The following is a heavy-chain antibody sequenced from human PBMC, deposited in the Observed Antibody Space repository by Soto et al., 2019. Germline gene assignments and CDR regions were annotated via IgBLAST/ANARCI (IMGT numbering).Heavy chain of an antibody. CDR1: GGSISSGGYY. D-gene: IGHD2-2*01. Sequence: QVQLQESGPGLVKPSQTLSLTCTVSGGSISSGGYYWSWIRQHPGKGLEWIGYIYYSGSTYYNPSLRSRVTISVDTSKNQCSLKLSAVTAADTAVYYCARETQDIVVVTAETYGFDPWGQGTLVTVSS. CDR3: ARETQDIVVVTAETYGFDP. V-gene: IGHV4-31*03. J-gene: IGHJ5*02. CDR2: IYYSGST.